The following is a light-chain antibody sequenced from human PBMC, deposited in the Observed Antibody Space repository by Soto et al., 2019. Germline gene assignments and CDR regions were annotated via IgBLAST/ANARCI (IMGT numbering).Light chain of an antibody. CDR2: EVT. Sequence: QSVLTQPPSASGSPGQSVTISCTGTSSDVGGYNYVSWYQQHPGKAPKLMIYEVTKRPSGVPDRFSGSKSGNTASLTVSGLQAEYEADYYCSSYVGGNNYVFGTGTKVTVL. CDR3: SSYVGGNNYV. J-gene: IGLJ1*01. CDR1: SSDVGGYNY. V-gene: IGLV2-8*01.